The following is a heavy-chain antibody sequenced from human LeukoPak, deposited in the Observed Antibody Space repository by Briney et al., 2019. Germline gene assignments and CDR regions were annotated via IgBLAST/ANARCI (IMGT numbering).Heavy chain of an antibody. CDR1: GDSVTSSSYY. CDR3: ARAHFIYSITWFWFDP. CDR2: IQHTGTT. Sequence: SETLSLTCTVSGDSVTSSSYYWGWLRQPPGKGLEWIGSIQHTGTTFYNPSLKSRVTISVDTSKTQFSLTLNSVPDGSRAVYYVARAHFIYSITWFWFDPWGQGTLVTVSS. J-gene: IGHJ5*02. V-gene: IGHV4-39*02. D-gene: IGHD6-13*01.